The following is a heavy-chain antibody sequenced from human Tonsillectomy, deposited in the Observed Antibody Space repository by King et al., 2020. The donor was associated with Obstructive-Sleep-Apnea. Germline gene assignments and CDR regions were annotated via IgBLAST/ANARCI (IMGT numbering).Heavy chain of an antibody. J-gene: IGHJ4*02. D-gene: IGHD2-2*01. CDR2: ISGSGGST. CDR3: ATHRAIVVVPAAMGAHFDY. CDR1: GFTFSSYA. Sequence: VQLVESGGGLVQPGGSLRLSCAASGFTFSSYAMSWVRQAPGKGREWVSAISGSGGSTYYADSVKRRFTISRDNSKNTLYLQMNSLRAEDTAVYYCATHRAIVVVPAAMGAHFDYWGQGTLVTVSS. V-gene: IGHV3-23*04.